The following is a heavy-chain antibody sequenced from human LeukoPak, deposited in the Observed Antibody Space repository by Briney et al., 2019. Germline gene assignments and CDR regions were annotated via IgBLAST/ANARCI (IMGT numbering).Heavy chain of an antibody. CDR1: GYSFPNYW. D-gene: IGHD2-15*01. CDR3: ARRYCSGGNCYQDDY. V-gene: IGHV5-51*01. J-gene: IGHJ4*02. Sequence: GESLKISCKGSGYSFPNYWIGWVRQMPGKGLEWMGIIYPDDSDTRYSPSFQGQVTISADKSISTAYLQWSSLKASDTAMYYCARRYCSGGNCYQDDYWGQGTPVTVSS. CDR2: IYPDDSDT.